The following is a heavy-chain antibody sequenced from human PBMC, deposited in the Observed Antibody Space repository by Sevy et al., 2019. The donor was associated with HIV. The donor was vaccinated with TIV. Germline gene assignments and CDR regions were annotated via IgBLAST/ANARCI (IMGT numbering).Heavy chain of an antibody. J-gene: IGHJ4*02. Sequence: GGSLRLSCAGSGFIFSTYVMTWVRQAPGKGREWVSSIGGSGGSTYYADSGKGRFTISRDNSNNMIDLEMNSLRAEDTAVYYCAKENRDGFQWGQGTLVTVSS. CDR1: GFIFSTYV. CDR2: IGGSGGST. D-gene: IGHD2-2*03. V-gene: IGHV3-23*01. CDR3: AKENRDGFQ.